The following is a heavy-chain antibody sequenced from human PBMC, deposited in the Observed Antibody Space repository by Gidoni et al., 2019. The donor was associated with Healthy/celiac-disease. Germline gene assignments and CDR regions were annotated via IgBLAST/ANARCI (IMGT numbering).Heavy chain of an antibody. J-gene: IGHJ4*02. CDR3: AREYNWNYGFDY. D-gene: IGHD1-7*01. Sequence: EVQLVESGGGLVQPGGSLRLSWEASGFAFSSYWMSWVRKAPGKGLEWVANIKQDGSEKYYVDSVKGRFTISRDNAKNSLYLQMNSLRAEDTAVYYCAREYNWNYGFDYWGQGTLVTVSS. V-gene: IGHV3-7*01. CDR1: GFAFSSYW. CDR2: IKQDGSEK.